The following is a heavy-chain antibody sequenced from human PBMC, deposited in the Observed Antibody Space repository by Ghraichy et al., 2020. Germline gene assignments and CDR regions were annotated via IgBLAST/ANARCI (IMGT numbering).Heavy chain of an antibody. J-gene: IGHJ4*02. Sequence: QTLSLTCTVSGGSISSGGYYWSWIRQHPGKGLEWIGYIYYSGSTYYNPSLKSRVTISVDTSKNQFSLKLSSVTAADTAVYYCARTFFPGYCSSTSCYTPLGYWGQGTLVTVSS. V-gene: IGHV4-31*03. CDR1: GGSISSGGYY. CDR3: ARTFFPGYCSSTSCYTPLGY. D-gene: IGHD2-2*02. CDR2: IYYSGST.